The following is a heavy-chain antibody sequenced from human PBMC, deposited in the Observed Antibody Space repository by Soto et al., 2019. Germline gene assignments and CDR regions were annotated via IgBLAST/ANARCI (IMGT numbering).Heavy chain of an antibody. D-gene: IGHD6-6*01. CDR3: AGVGASWQLVRTAGWFDP. CDR2: IIPIFGTA. J-gene: IGHJ5*02. Sequence: SVKVSCKASGGTFSSYAISWVRQAPGQGLEWMGGIIPIFGTANYAQKFQGRVTITADESTSTAYMELSSLRSEDAAVYYCAGVGASWQLVRTAGWFDPWGQGTLVTVS. CDR1: GGTFSSYA. V-gene: IGHV1-69*13.